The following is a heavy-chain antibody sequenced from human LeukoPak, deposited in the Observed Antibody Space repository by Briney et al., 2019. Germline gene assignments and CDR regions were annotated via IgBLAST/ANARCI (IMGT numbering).Heavy chain of an antibody. V-gene: IGHV3-53*01. CDR2: INSGGGT. D-gene: IGHD5-18*01. J-gene: IGHJ6*02. CDR3: AREFVDRGFRYGYDYYYGMDV. CDR1: GFTVSSNS. Sequence: PGGSLRLSCAASGFTVSSNSMSWVRQAPGKGLEWVSVINSGGGTYYTDSVKGRFTISRDNAKNSVHLQMNSLRDEDTAVYYCAREFVDRGFRYGYDYYYGMDVWGQGTTVTVSS.